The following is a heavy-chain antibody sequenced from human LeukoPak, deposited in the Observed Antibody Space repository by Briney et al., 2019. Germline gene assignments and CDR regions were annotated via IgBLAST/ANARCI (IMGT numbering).Heavy chain of an antibody. Sequence: QPGGSLRPSCAASGFTFSTYTMHWVRQAPGKGLEYVSTISSNGGSTYYANSVKGRFTISRDNSKNTLYLQMGSLRVEDMAVYYCARARGTMAVYDAFDIWGLGTMVTVSS. CDR1: GFTFSTYT. V-gene: IGHV3-64*01. CDR3: ARARGTMAVYDAFDI. J-gene: IGHJ3*02. CDR2: ISSNGGST. D-gene: IGHD1-7*01.